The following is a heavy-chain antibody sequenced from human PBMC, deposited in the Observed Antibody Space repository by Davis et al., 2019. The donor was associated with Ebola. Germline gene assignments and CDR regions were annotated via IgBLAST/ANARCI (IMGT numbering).Heavy chain of an antibody. D-gene: IGHD3-10*01. Sequence: MPSETLSLTCTVSGGSFSGYYWSWIRQPPGKGLEWIGEINHSGSTNYNPSLKSRVTISVDTSKNQFSLKLSSVTAADTAVYYCARVRYYGSGSPIDYWGQGTLVTVSS. CDR1: GGSFSGYY. CDR2: INHSGST. J-gene: IGHJ4*02. V-gene: IGHV4-34*01. CDR3: ARVRYYGSGSPIDY.